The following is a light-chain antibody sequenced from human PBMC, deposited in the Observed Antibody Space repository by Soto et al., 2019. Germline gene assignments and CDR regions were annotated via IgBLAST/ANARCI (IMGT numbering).Light chain of an antibody. Sequence: EIVLTQSPGTLSLSPGERATLSCRASQSVSRSYFAWYQQKPGQAPRLLIYGASSRATGIPDRFSGSGSGTDFTLTISRLEPEDFAVYYCQHYGSSLWTFGQGTKVEIK. V-gene: IGKV3-20*01. CDR1: QSVSRSY. CDR3: QHYGSSLWT. CDR2: GAS. J-gene: IGKJ1*01.